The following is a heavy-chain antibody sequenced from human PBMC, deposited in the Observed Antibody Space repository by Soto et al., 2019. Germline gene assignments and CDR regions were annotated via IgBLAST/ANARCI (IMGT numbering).Heavy chain of an antibody. V-gene: IGHV3-23*01. CDR3: AKGTYMPALLDY. CDR2: ISGSGGST. Sequence: RRLSCAASGFTFSSYAMSWVRQAPGKGLEWVSAISGSGGSTYYADSVKGRFTISRDNSENTLYLQMNSLRAEDTAVYYCAKGTYMPALLDYWGQGTLVTVSS. D-gene: IGHD2-2*01. J-gene: IGHJ4*02. CDR1: GFTFSSYA.